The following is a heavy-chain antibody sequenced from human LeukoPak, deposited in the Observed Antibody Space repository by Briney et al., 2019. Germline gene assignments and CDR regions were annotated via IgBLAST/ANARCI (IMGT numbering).Heavy chain of an antibody. J-gene: IGHJ4*02. CDR2: IKQDGSEK. CDR3: ARGGYSAFY. CDR1: GFTFSSYW. Sequence: GGSLRLSCAASGFTFSSYWMNWVRQAPGKGLEWVANIKQDGSEKYYVDSVKGRFTISRDNAKNSLYLQMSSLRVEDTAVYFCARGGYSAFYWGQGTLVTVSS. V-gene: IGHV3-7*03. D-gene: IGHD5-12*01.